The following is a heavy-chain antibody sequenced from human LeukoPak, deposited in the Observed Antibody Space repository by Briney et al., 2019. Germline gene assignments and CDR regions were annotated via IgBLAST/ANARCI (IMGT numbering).Heavy chain of an antibody. J-gene: IGHJ6*03. D-gene: IGHD3-22*01. Sequence: SQTLSLTCTVSGGSISSGSYYWSWIPQPAGKGLEWIGRIYTSGSTNYNPSLKSRVTISLDTSKNQFSLKLSSVTAADTAVYYCARENYYDSSGYYYYYYYYMDVWGKGTTVTVSS. CDR1: GGSISSGSYY. V-gene: IGHV4-61*02. CDR2: IYTSGST. CDR3: ARENYYDSSGYYYYYYYYMDV.